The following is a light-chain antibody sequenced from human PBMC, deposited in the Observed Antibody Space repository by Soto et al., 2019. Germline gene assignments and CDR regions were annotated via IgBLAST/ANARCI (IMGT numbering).Light chain of an antibody. J-gene: IGLJ1*01. V-gene: IGLV2-14*01. CDR3: ISYSSSGTLFV. CDR1: NSDVGIYDF. CDR2: EVS. Sequence: QSALTQPASVSGTPGQSITISCTGSNSDVGIYDFVSWYQHHPGRAPKLIVSEVSHRPSGVSNRFSGSKSGNTASLTISGLQSEDEADYYCISYSSSGTLFVFGTGTQLTVL.